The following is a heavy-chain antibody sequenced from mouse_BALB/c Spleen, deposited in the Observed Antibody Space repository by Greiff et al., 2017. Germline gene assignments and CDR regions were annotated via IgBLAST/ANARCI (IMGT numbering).Heavy chain of an antibody. Sequence: EVQLVESGGGLVQPGGSLKLSCAASGFTFSSYTMSWVRQTPEKRLEWVAYISNGGGSTYYPDTVKGRFTISRDNAKNTLYLQMSSLKSEDTAMYYCARHSEYSGFYAMDYWGQGTSVTVSS. D-gene: IGHD2-12*01. J-gene: IGHJ4*01. V-gene: IGHV5-12-2*01. CDR1: GFTFSSYT. CDR3: ARHSEYSGFYAMDY. CDR2: ISNGGGST.